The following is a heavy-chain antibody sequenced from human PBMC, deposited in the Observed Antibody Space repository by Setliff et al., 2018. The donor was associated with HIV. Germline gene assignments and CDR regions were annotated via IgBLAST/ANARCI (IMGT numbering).Heavy chain of an antibody. D-gene: IGHD1-1*01. Sequence: GGSLRLSCAASGSIFIDYYMSWIRQAPGKGLEWVSFVSSSGTTIYYADPVKGRFTISRDNSNNSLNLQMNSLRAEDTAVYYCVRDHRPSNNNWHHWFDPWGQGTLVTVSS. CDR3: VRDHRPSNNNWHHWFDP. J-gene: IGHJ5*02. V-gene: IGHV3-11*04. CDR1: GSIFIDYY. CDR2: VSSSGTTI.